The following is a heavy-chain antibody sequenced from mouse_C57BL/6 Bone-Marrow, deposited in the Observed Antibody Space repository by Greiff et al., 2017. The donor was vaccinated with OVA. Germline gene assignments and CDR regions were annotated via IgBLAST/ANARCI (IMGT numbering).Heavy chain of an antibody. Sequence: QVQLQQPGAELVMPGASVKLSCKASGYTFTSYWMHWVKQRPGQGLEWIGEIDPSDSYTNYNQKFKGKSTLTVDKSSSTAYMQLSSLTSEDSAVYYCALYDYDVGYAMDYWGQGTSVTVSS. J-gene: IGHJ4*01. CDR1: GYTFTSYW. CDR3: ALYDYDVGYAMDY. D-gene: IGHD2-4*01. V-gene: IGHV1-69*01. CDR2: IDPSDSYT.